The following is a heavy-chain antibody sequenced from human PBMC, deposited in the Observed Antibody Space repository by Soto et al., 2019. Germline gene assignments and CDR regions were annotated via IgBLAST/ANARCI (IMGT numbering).Heavy chain of an antibody. CDR1: GYTFTSYG. Sequence: ASVKVSCKASGYTFTSYGISWVRQAPGQGLEWMGWISAYNGNTNYAQKLQGRVTMTTDTSTSTAYMELRSLRSDDTAVYYCARDYYDSSGYYYFTDYWGQGTLVTVSS. CDR2: ISAYNGNT. CDR3: ARDYYDSSGYYYFTDY. J-gene: IGHJ4*02. V-gene: IGHV1-18*01. D-gene: IGHD3-22*01.